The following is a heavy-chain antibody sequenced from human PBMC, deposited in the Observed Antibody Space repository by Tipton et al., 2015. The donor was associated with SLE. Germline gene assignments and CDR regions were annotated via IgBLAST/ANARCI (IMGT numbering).Heavy chain of an antibody. V-gene: IGHV4-59*01. J-gene: IGHJ6*02. D-gene: IGHD2-2*01. Sequence: LRLSCTVSGGSISSYYWSWIRQPPGKGLEWIGDIYYSGITNYNPSLKSRVTISVDTSKNQFSLKLSSVTAADSAVYYCARAPLPAPSVYYSGMDVWGRVSAVTVSS. CDR3: ARAPLPAPSVYYSGMDV. CDR2: IYYSGIT. CDR1: GGSISSYY.